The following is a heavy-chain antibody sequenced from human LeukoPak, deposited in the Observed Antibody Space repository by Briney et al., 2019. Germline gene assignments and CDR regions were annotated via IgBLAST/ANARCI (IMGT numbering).Heavy chain of an antibody. Sequence: GRSLRLSCAASGFTFDDYAMHWVRQAPGKGLEWVSGISWNSGSIGYADSVKGRFTISRDNAKNSLYLQMNSLRAEDTALYYCAKDIMRSMSYYYYYGMDVWGQGTTVTASS. D-gene: IGHD3-16*01. CDR2: ISWNSGSI. J-gene: IGHJ6*02. CDR1: GFTFDDYA. V-gene: IGHV3-9*01. CDR3: AKDIMRSMSYYYYYGMDV.